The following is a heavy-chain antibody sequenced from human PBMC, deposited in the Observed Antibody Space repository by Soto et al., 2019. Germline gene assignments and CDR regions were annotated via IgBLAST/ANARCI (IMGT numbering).Heavy chain of an antibody. Sequence: ASVKVSCKVSGYTLTDLSMHCVRQAPGKGLEWMGGFDPEDGETIYAQKFQGRVTMTEDTSTDTAYMELSSLRSEDTAVYYCTTVSYGYQVFDYWGQGTLVTVSS. CDR1: GYTLTDLS. J-gene: IGHJ4*02. V-gene: IGHV1-24*01. D-gene: IGHD5-18*01. CDR2: FDPEDGET. CDR3: TTVSYGYQVFDY.